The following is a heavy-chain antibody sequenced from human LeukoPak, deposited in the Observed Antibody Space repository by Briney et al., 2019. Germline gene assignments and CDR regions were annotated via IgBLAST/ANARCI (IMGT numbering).Heavy chain of an antibody. D-gene: IGHD6-13*01. CDR3: ARGDRSSWYFGLEVGWFDP. J-gene: IGHJ5*02. V-gene: IGHV1-46*01. CDR2: INPSGGST. Sequence: VASLKVSCTASGYTFTSYYMHWVRQAPGQGLEWMAIINPSGGSTSYAQKFQGRVTMTRDMSTSTVYMELSSLRSEDTAVYYCARGDRSSWYFGLEVGWFDPWGQGTLVTVSS. CDR1: GYTFTSYY.